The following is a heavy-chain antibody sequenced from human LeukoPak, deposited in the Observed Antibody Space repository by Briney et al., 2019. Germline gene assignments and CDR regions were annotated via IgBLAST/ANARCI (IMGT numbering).Heavy chain of an antibody. D-gene: IGHD3-3*01. CDR2: ISGSGGST. V-gene: IGHV3-23*01. J-gene: IGHJ4*02. CDR3: AKRDFWSGYSRFDY. Sequence: GGSLRLSCAASGFTFSSYAMSWFRQAPGKGLEWVSAISGSGGSTYYADSVKGRFTISRDNSKNTLYLQMNSLRAEDTAVYYCAKRDFWSGYSRFDYWGQGTLVTVSS. CDR1: GFTFSSYA.